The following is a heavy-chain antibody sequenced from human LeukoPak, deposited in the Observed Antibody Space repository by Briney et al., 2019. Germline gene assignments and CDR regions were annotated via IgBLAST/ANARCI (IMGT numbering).Heavy chain of an antibody. D-gene: IGHD6-13*01. CDR1: GFIFSSYW. Sequence: GGSLRLSCAASGFIFSSYWMHWVRQVPGKGLEWVSRISPDGRSSSYTASVKGRFTMSRDNAKNTLYLQMNSLRAEDTAVYYCARGLMRIAYRGAFYYWGQGTLVTVSS. V-gene: IGHV3-74*01. J-gene: IGHJ4*02. CDR3: ARGLMRIAYRGAFYY. CDR2: ISPDGRSS.